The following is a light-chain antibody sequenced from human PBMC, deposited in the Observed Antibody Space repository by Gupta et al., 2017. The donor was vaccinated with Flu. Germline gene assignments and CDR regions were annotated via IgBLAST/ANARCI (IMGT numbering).Light chain of an antibody. Sequence: DIQMTQSPTSLSASVGDTVTISCRASQSVRSYLNWYQQKPGRAPKLLIYAAFSLQTGVPSRFSGSGSGRDFTLTISSLQPEDFATYYCQQSHSIPSTFGAGTKVDVK. CDR3: QQSHSIPST. V-gene: IGKV1-39*01. J-gene: IGKJ3*01. CDR2: AAF. CDR1: QSVRSY.